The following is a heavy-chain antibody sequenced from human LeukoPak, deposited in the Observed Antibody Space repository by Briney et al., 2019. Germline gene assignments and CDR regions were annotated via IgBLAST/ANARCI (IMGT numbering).Heavy chain of an antibody. CDR3: ARASLTIFGVVGWFDP. D-gene: IGHD3-3*01. CDR2: IYTNGST. Sequence: SETLSLTCTVSGGSISSSSYYWGWIRQPPGKGLEWIGRIYTNGSTNYNPSLKSRVTISVDTSKNQFSLKLSSVTAADTAVYYCARASLTIFGVVGWFDPWGQGTLVTVSS. CDR1: GGSISSSSYY. J-gene: IGHJ5*02. V-gene: IGHV4-61*02.